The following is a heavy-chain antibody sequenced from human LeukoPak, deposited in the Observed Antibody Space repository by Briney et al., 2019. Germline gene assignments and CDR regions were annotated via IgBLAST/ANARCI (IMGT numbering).Heavy chain of an antibody. CDR3: ASRKLGNDY. J-gene: IGHJ4*01. D-gene: IGHD7-27*01. Sequence: SETLSLTCTVSGGSVSDYYWSLIRQSPGKGLEWIGYIYYTGSSSYNPSLRSRVTISADTSKNQFSLKLSSVTAADTAVYYCASRKLGNDYWGQGTLVTVSS. CDR1: GGSVSDYY. CDR2: IYYTGSS. V-gene: IGHV4-59*02.